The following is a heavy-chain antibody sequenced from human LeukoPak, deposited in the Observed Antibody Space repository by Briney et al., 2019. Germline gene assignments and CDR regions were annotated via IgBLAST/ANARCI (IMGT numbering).Heavy chain of an antibody. D-gene: IGHD6-19*01. Sequence: SETLSLTCTVSGGSISSSSYYWGWIRQPPGKGLEWIGSIYYSGSTYYNPSLKSRVTISVDTSKNQFSLKLSSVTAADTAVYYCARRLRQWLPHCDYWGQGTLVTVSS. CDR1: GGSISSSSYY. V-gene: IGHV4-39*01. J-gene: IGHJ4*02. CDR3: ARRLRQWLPHCDY. CDR2: IYYSGST.